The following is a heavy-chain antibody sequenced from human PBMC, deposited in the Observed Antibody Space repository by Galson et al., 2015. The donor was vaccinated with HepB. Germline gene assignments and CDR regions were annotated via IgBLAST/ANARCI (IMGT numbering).Heavy chain of an antibody. V-gene: IGHV3-7*01. Sequence: SLRLSCAASGFTFYTYWMSWVRQAPGKGLEWVANINEDGSDKYYVDSVKGRFTISRDNAKNSLYLQMNSLRTEDTAVYYCARDSHGYDYWGQGTLVTVSS. CDR2: INEDGSDK. CDR3: ARDSHGYDY. J-gene: IGHJ4*02. D-gene: IGHD5-24*01. CDR1: GFTFYTYW.